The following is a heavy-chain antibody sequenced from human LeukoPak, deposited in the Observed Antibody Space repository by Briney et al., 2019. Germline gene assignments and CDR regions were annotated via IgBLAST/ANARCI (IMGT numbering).Heavy chain of an antibody. CDR1: GFTFRNYS. J-gene: IGHJ4*02. CDR3: AKARSGSSSSCYNY. Sequence: PGGSLRLSCAASGFTFRNYSMNWVRQAPGKGLEWVSGISDSGGTTDYADSVKGQFAISRDNSNNTLYLQMNSLRAEDTAVYYCAKARSGSSSSCYNYWGQGTLVTVSS. D-gene: IGHD2-2*02. V-gene: IGHV3-23*01. CDR2: ISDSGGTT.